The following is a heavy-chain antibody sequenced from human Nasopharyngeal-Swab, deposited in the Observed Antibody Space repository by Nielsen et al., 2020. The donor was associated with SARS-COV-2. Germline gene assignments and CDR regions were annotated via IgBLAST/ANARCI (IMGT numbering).Heavy chain of an antibody. CDR2: SHYSGST. J-gene: IGHJ4*02. CDR1: GASISSYY. V-gene: IGHV4-59*08. CDR3: ARGFDY. Sequence: SKTLSLTCTVSGASISSYYWSWIRQTPGKGLEWVAYSHYSGSTNYNPSLKSRVTMSVDTSKRQFSLMLTSVTAADTAGYYCARGFDYWGQGTLVTVSS.